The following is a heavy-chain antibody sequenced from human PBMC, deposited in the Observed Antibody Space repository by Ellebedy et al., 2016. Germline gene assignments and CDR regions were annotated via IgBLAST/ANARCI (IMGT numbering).Heavy chain of an antibody. CDR3: AGRGTAGTGFTY. CDR1: GDSVSSSSAA. V-gene: IGHV6-1*01. J-gene: IGHJ4*02. CDR2: TYYRSTWNT. Sequence: SETLSLTCAISGDSVSSSSAAWNWIRQSPSRGLEWLGRTYYRSTWNTDYAISVNSRITITADTSKNHISLQLNSVTPEDTAMYYCAGRGTAGTGFTYWGQGTLVTVSS. D-gene: IGHD3/OR15-3a*01.